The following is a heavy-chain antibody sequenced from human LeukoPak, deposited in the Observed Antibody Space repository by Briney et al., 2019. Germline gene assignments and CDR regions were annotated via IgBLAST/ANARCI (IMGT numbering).Heavy chain of an antibody. J-gene: IGHJ4*02. V-gene: IGHV3-23*01. CDR3: AKDFYSSGKSIDY. D-gene: IGHD6-19*01. CDR1: GFTFSNAY. CDR2: ISGSGGST. Sequence: GGSLRLSCAASGFTFSNAYMIWVRQAPGKGLEWVSLISGSGGSTYYADSVKGRFTISRDNSKNTLYLQMNSLRGEDTAVYYCAKDFYSSGKSIDYWGQGTLVTVSS.